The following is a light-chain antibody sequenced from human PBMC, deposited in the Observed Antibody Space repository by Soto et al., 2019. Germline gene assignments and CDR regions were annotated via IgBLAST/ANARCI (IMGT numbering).Light chain of an antibody. CDR1: QSVSNT. CDR3: QQYNNWPRT. J-gene: IGKJ1*01. Sequence: EIVMTQSPATLSVSPGERATLSCRASQSVSNTLAWYRQKHVQAPRLLISVASTRATGIPARFSGSGSGTEFTLTISSLQSEDFAVYYCQQYNNWPRTFGQGTKVEIK. CDR2: VAS. V-gene: IGKV3-15*01.